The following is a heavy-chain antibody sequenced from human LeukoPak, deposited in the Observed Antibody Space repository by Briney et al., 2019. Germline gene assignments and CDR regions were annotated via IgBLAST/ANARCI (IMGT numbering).Heavy chain of an antibody. D-gene: IGHD4-23*01. CDR1: GYTFTSYY. J-gene: IGHJ5*02. CDR3: ARDGKTSSLADP. Sequence: ASVKVSCKASGYTFTSYYIHWVRQAPGQGLEWMGIINPSGGSASYAQKFEGRVTMTRDTSTSTVYMELSSLRAEDTAVYYCARDGKTSSLADPWGQATLVTVSS. V-gene: IGHV1-46*01. CDR2: INPSGGSA.